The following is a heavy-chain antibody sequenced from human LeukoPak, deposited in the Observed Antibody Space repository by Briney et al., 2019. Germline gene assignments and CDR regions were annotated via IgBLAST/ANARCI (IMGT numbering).Heavy chain of an antibody. V-gene: IGHV1-2*02. Sequence: GASVKVSCKASGYTFTGYYMHWVRQAPGQGLEWMGWINPNSGGTNYAQKFQGRVTMTRDTSISTAYMELSRLRSDDTAVYYRARVFLRGSGSYYYWGQGTLVTVSS. J-gene: IGHJ4*02. D-gene: IGHD3-10*01. CDR1: GYTFTGYY. CDR3: ARVFLRGSGSYYY. CDR2: INPNSGGT.